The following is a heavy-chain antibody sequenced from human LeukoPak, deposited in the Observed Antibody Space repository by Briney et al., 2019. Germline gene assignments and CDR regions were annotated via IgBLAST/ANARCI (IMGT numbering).Heavy chain of an antibody. CDR2: ISAYNGNT. CDR1: GYTFTSYG. D-gene: IGHD3-22*01. CDR3: VMDSSGYYKEIYFDY. V-gene: IGHV1-18*01. J-gene: IGHJ4*02. Sequence: ASVKVSCKASGYTFTSYGISWVRQAPGQGLEWMGWISAYNGNTNYAQKLQGRVTMTTDTSTSTAYMELRSLRSDDTAVYYCVMDSSGYYKEIYFDYWGQGTLVTVSS.